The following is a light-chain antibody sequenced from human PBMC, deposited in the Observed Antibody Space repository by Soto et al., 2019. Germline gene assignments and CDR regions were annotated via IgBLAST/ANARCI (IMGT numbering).Light chain of an antibody. CDR3: TSYTPGGAFVV. V-gene: IGLV2-18*02. CDR1: GSAVG. J-gene: IGLJ2*01. CDR2: DVN. Sequence: QSALIQPRSVSGSPGQSVSISCTGTGSAVGNHPGKAPKLMIYDVNNRASGVSGRFSGSKSGTTASLTISGLQAEDEANYYCTSYTPGGAFVVFGGGTKLTVL.